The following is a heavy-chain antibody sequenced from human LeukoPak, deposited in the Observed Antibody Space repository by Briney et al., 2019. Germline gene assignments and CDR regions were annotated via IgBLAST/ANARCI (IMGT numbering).Heavy chain of an antibody. CDR1: GGSISSHNYY. CDR3: ARDYDILTGGLYYYYGMDV. CDR2: IYYNGRT. J-gene: IGHJ6*02. D-gene: IGHD3-9*01. Sequence: SETLSLTCTVSGGSISSHNYYWGWIRQPPGQGLEWIGSIYYNGRTYYNPSLKSRVTISVDTSKNQFSLKLSSVTAADTAVYYCARDYDILTGGLYYYYGMDVWGQGTTVTVSS. V-gene: IGHV4-39*07.